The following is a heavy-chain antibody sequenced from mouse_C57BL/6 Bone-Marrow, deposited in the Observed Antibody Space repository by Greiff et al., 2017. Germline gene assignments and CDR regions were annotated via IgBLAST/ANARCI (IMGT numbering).Heavy chain of an antibody. CDR1: GFNIKDDY. V-gene: IGHV14-4*01. CDR3: TTGITTVVAGGGYWYFDV. D-gene: IGHD1-1*01. J-gene: IGHJ1*03. CDR2: IDPENGDT. Sequence: VQLQQSGAELVRPGASVKLSCTASGFNIKDDYMHWVKQRPEQGLEWIGWIDPENGDTEYASKFQGKATITADTSSTTAYLQLSSLTSEDTAVYYCTTGITTVVAGGGYWYFDVWGTGTTVTVSS.